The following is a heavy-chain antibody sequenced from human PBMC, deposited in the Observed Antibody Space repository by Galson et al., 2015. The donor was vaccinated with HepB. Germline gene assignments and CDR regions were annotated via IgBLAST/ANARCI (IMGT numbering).Heavy chain of an antibody. CDR2: IASKGNNYAT. V-gene: IGHV3-73*01. Sequence: SLRLSCAGSGFTFSGSAMHWVRQASGKGLEWVGRIASKGNNYATAYTASVKGRFTISRDDSKNTAYLQMNSLRTEDTAVYYCIRLGDLPGYSSSWGQGTLVTVSS. CDR1: GFTFSGSA. D-gene: IGHD6-13*01. CDR3: IRLGDLPGYSSS. J-gene: IGHJ4*02.